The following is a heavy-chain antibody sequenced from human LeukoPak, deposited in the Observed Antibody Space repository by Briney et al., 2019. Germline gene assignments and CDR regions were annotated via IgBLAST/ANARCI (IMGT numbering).Heavy chain of an antibody. CDR3: ARYDFWSGYPPSYFDY. CDR2: ISAYNGNT. J-gene: IGHJ4*02. Sequence: ASVKVSCKACGYTFTSYGISWVRQAPGQGLEWMGWISAYNGNTNYAQKLQGRVTMTTDTSTSTAYMELRSLRSDDTAVYYCARYDFWSGYPPSYFDYWGQGTLVTVSS. CDR1: GYTFTSYG. D-gene: IGHD3-3*01. V-gene: IGHV1-18*01.